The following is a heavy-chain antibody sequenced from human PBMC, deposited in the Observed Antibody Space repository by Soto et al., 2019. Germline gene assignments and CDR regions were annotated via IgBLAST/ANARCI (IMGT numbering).Heavy chain of an antibody. V-gene: IGHV3-7*03. D-gene: IGHD3-3*01. CDR2: INQDVSER. CDR1: GFTFSVQW. J-gene: IGHJ4*02. CDR3: TTEEWYYFPS. Sequence: PGGSLRLSCAASGFTFSVQWMSWVRQAPGKGLEWVATINQDVSERYYVDSVKGRSSISRDNAKNSLYLQMNSLRAEDTAVYYCTTEEWYYFPSWGQGTLVTVS.